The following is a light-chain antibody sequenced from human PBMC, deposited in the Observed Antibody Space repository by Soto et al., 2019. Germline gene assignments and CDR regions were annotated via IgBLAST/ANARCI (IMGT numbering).Light chain of an antibody. Sequence: DIVMTQSPDSLAVSLGERATINCKSSQSVLYSSNNNNYLAWYQHKPGQPPKLLIYWASTRESGVPDRFSGSGSGTDFTLTVSSLQAEDVAVYYCQQYYSNPLTFGQGTNLEIK. CDR3: QQYYSNPLT. V-gene: IGKV4-1*01. CDR2: WAS. J-gene: IGKJ2*01. CDR1: QSVLYSSNNNNY.